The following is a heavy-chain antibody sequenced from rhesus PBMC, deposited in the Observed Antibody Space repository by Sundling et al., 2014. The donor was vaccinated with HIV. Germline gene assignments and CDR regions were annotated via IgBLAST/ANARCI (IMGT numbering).Heavy chain of an antibody. Sequence: QVHLQESGPGVVKPSETLSLTCAVSGDSFRSSFWTLDPPAPREGTGLDWTCLWCYWEHRIQPLCQDRVTISTDTSKNQFSLSLTSVTAADTAVYYCARDPGGYYFDFWGQGVLVTVSS. V-gene: IGHV4-173*01. CDR2: LWCYWEH. CDR3: ARDPGGYYFDF. D-gene: IGHD3-22*01. J-gene: IGHJ4*01. CDR1: GDSFRSSF.